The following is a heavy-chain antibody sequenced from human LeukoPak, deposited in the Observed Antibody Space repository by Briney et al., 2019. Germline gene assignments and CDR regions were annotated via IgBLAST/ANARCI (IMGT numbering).Heavy chain of an antibody. Sequence: SETLSLTCTVSGGSISSGSYYWSWIRQPAGKGLEWIGRIYARGSTNYNPSLKSRVTISVDTSKNQFSLKLSSVTAADTAVYYCARDGYSYGPSHPYYFDYWGQGTLVTVSS. J-gene: IGHJ4*02. CDR3: ARDGYSYGPSHPYYFDY. CDR2: IYARGST. CDR1: GGSISSGSYY. V-gene: IGHV4-61*02. D-gene: IGHD5-18*01.